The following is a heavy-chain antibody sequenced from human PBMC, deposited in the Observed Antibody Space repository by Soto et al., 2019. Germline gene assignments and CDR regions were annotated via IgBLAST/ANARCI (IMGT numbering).Heavy chain of an antibody. CDR1: GGTFSSYA. D-gene: IGHD6-13*01. V-gene: IGHV1-69*13. CDR2: IIPIFGTA. J-gene: IGHJ6*02. CDR3: ASFAAAGHYGMDV. Sequence: ASVKVSCKASGGTFSSYAISWVRQAPGQGLEWMGGIIPIFGTANYAQKFQGRVTITADESTSTAYMELSSLRSEDTAVYYCASFAAAGHYGMDVLGQGTTVTVSS.